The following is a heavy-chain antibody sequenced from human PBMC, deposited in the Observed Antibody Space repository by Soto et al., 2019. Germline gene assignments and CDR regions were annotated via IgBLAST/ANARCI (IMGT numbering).Heavy chain of an antibody. J-gene: IGHJ4*02. Sequence: QVQLVESGGGVVQPAKSLRLSCAASGFTFNSYGMHWVRQAPGKGLEWVAVISYDGSIKYYADSVKGRFTISRDNSKNTLYLQMNRLRADDMAVYYCANTYCSGGSCYPFYFDYWGQGTLVTVSS. CDR3: ANTYCSGGSCYPFYFDY. CDR2: ISYDGSIK. V-gene: IGHV3-30*18. D-gene: IGHD2-15*01. CDR1: GFTFNSYG.